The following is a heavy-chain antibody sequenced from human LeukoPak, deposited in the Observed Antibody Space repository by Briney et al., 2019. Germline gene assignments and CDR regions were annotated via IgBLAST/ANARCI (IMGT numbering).Heavy chain of an antibody. CDR3: ARDRCSSTSCFIDY. CDR2: IKQDGSEK. D-gene: IGHD2-2*01. J-gene: IGHJ4*02. Sequence: PGESLRLSCAVSRFTFSNYWMSWVRQAPGKGLEWVANIKQDGSEKYYVDSVEGRFTISRDNAKNSLYLQMNSLRAEDRAVYYCARDRCSSTSCFIDYWGQGTLVTVSS. V-gene: IGHV3-7*04. CDR1: RFTFSNYW.